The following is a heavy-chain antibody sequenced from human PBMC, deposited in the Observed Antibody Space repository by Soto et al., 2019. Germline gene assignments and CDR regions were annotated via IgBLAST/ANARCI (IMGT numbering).Heavy chain of an antibody. D-gene: IGHD6-19*01. V-gene: IGHV4-39*01. CDR2: IYYSGTT. CDR1: GDSIRSVSYF. Sequence: QLQLRESGPGLVKPSGTLSLNCIVSGDSIRSVSYFWGWMRQSPGKGREWVGTIYYSGTTHYNLPVKSRVSISVDTSKNQFSLTLKSVTVADSAVYYCASGTNKSTGFNVWGQGTLVTVSS. CDR3: ASGTNKSTGFNV. J-gene: IGHJ4*02.